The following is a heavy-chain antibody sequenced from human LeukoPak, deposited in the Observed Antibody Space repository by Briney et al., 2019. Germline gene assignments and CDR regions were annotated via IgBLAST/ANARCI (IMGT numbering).Heavy chain of an antibody. CDR3: ARWGGTYQTYFDY. Sequence: ASVKVSCKASGYTFTSYDISWVRQAPGQGLEWMGYISGYNGNTIYAQKVQDRVTMTTDPSTSTAYMELRSLRSDDTAVYYCARWGGTYQTYFDYWGQGTLVTVSS. J-gene: IGHJ4*02. V-gene: IGHV1-18*01. CDR1: GYTFTSYD. CDR2: ISGYNGNT. D-gene: IGHD2-2*01.